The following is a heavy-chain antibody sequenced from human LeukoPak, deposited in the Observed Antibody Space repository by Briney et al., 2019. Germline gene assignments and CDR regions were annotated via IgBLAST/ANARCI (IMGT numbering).Heavy chain of an antibody. J-gene: IGHJ5*02. D-gene: IGHD6-6*01. Sequence: ASVKVSCKASGFTFTCYYLHWVRQAPGQGLEWMGFINPNTGGTVYAQKFHGRVIITRDTSITTAYMELRRLTSDDTAVYYCARDRPNNWFDPWGQGTLVTVSA. CDR1: GFTFTCYY. CDR3: ARDRPNNWFDP. CDR2: INPNTGGT. V-gene: IGHV1-2*02.